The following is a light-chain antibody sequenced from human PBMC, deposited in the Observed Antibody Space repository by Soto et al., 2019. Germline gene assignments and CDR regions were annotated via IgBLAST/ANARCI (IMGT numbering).Light chain of an antibody. V-gene: IGKV3-20*01. CDR2: GAS. CDR1: QSVSSQN. J-gene: IGKJ1*01. Sequence: EIVLTQSLGTLSLSPGERATLSCRASQSVSSQNVAWYQQKPGQAPRLLIFGASTRATGIPDRFSGRGSGTDFSLTISRLEPEDFAVYCCQQYGSSPWTFGQGTKVEIK. CDR3: QQYGSSPWT.